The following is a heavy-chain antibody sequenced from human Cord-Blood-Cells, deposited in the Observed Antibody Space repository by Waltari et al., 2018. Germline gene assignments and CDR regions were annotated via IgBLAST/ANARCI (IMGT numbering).Heavy chain of an antibody. V-gene: IGHV3-15*01. CDR3: TTGRRYSSSWYDY. CDR2: IKSKTDGGTT. J-gene: IGHJ4*02. CDR1: GFTFSNAW. Sequence: EVQLVESGGGLVKPGGSLRLSCAASGFTFSNAWMSWVRQAPGKGLEWVGRIKSKTDGGTTDYAAPVKGRFTISRDDSKNTLYLQMNSLKTEDTAVYYCTTGRRYSSSWYDYWGQGTLVTVSS. D-gene: IGHD6-13*01.